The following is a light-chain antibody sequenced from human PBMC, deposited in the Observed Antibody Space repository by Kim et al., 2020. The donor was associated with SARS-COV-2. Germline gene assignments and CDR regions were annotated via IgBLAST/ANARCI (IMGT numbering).Light chain of an antibody. V-gene: IGLV2-8*01. J-gene: IGLJ2*01. CDR1: SSDVGGYNY. Sequence: GQSVNISCTGTSSDVGGYNYVSRYQQHPGKAPKLMIYEVNKRPSGVPDRFSGSKSGNTASLTVSGLQAEDEADYYCSSYAGSNNLVFGGGTQLTVL. CDR2: EVN. CDR3: SSYAGSNNLV.